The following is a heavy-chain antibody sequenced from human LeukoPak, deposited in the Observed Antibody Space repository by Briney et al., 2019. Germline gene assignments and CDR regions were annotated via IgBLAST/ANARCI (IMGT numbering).Heavy chain of an antibody. J-gene: IGHJ4*02. CDR3: ARDYTGGWNDY. V-gene: IGHV3-21*01. CDR1: GFSFSSYN. D-gene: IGHD7-27*01. Sequence: GGSLRLSCAASGFSFSSYNMNWVRQAPGKGLEWVSFISSSSSYIYYVDSVKGRFTISRDNAKNSLYLQMNSLRAEDTAVYYCARDYTGGWNDYWGQGTLVTVSS. CDR2: ISSSSSYI.